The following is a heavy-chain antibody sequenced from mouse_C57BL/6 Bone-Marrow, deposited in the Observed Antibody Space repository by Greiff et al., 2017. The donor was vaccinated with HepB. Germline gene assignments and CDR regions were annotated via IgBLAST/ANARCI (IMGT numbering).Heavy chain of an antibody. D-gene: IGHD3-2*02. Sequence: QVQLQQSGAELVRPGASVTLSCKASGYTFTDYEMHWVKQTPVHGLEWIGAIDPETGGTAYNQKFKGKAILTADKSSSTAYMELRSLTSEDSAFYYCTRGGSQATFAYWGQGTLVTVSA. CDR2: IDPETGGT. CDR3: TRGGSQATFAY. J-gene: IGHJ3*01. V-gene: IGHV1-15*01. CDR1: GYTFTDYE.